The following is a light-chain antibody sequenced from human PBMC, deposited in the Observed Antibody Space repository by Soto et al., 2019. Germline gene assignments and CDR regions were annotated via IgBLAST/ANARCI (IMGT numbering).Light chain of an antibody. CDR1: SSDVCDSNY. V-gene: IGLV2-14*01. CDR2: EVS. Sequence: QSVLTQPASMSGSPGQSITISCTGTSSDVCDSNYVSWYQQRPGEAPKLMIYEVSNRPSGVSNRFSGSKPGNTASLTISGLRAEDEADYYCSSYTSSVTLYVFGTGTKVTVL. CDR3: SSYTSSVTLYV. J-gene: IGLJ1*01.